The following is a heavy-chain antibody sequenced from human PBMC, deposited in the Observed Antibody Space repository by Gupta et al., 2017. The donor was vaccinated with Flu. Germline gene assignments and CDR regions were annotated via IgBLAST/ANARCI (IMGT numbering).Heavy chain of an antibody. Sequence: QVQLVDSGGGLVKPGGSLRLSCAASGFTLSHYYLNWIRQAPGKGLEWVSDISDSGSATTYADSVKGRFTISRDNAKNSLYLQLNDLRAEDTAVYYCARDPVDQQAGFDYWGQGTLVTVSS. CDR3: ARDPVDQQAGFDY. V-gene: IGHV3-11*01. J-gene: IGHJ4*02. CDR1: GFTLSHYY. CDR2: ISDSGSAT. D-gene: IGHD5-12*01.